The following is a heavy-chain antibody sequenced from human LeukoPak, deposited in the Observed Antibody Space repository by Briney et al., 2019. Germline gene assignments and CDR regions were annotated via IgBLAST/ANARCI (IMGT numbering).Heavy chain of an antibody. CDR2: INPSGGGT. V-gene: IGHV1-46*01. Sequence: ALVKVSCKASGYIFTSYYIHWVRQAPGQGLEWMGIINPSGGGTTYAQKFQGRVTMTRDTSTSTVYMELSSLRYEDTPVYYCGRGRGRLQLFGWFDPWGQGTLVTVSS. D-gene: IGHD5-24*01. CDR3: GRGRGRLQLFGWFDP. J-gene: IGHJ5*02. CDR1: GYIFTSYY.